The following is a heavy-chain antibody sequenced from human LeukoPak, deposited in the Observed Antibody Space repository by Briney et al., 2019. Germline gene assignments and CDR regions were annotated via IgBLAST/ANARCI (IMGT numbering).Heavy chain of an antibody. V-gene: IGHV1-2*02. J-gene: IGHJ4*02. CDR2: INPNSGGT. Sequence: ASVKVSCKASGYTFTGYYIHWVRQAPGQGLEWMGWINPNSGGTNYAQKFQGRVTMTRDRSINTSYMDLRSLTYDDTAVYYCARDKPAEAALDFWGQGTLVTVSS. CDR3: ARDKPAEAALDF. CDR1: GYTFTGYY.